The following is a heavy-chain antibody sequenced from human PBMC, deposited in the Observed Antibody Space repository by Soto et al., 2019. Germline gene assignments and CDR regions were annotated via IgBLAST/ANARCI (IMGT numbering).Heavy chain of an antibody. J-gene: IGHJ6*02. CDR1: GGSFSGYY. CDR3: AGSWNYYYGMDV. CDR2: INHSGST. D-gene: IGHD2-15*01. V-gene: IGHV4-34*01. Sequence: SETLSLTCAVYGGSFSGYYWSWIRQPPGKGLEWIGEINHSGSTSYNPSLKSRLTISVDTSNNQFSLNLNSVTAADTAVYYCAGSWNYYYGMDVWGQGTTVTVSS.